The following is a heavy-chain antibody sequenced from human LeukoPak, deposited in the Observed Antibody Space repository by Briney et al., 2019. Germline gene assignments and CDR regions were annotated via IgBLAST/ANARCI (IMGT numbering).Heavy chain of an antibody. J-gene: IGHJ6*02. V-gene: IGHV3-74*01. Sequence: GGSLRLSCAATGFTFSSYWMHWVRQSPGKGLVWVSRINIDGSGTGYADSVKGRFTISRDNTKNTLYLQMNSLRVEDTAVYYCTRDTTCGMDVWGQGTTVTVSS. D-gene: IGHD1-1*01. CDR1: GFTFSSYW. CDR3: TRDTTCGMDV. CDR2: INIDGSGT.